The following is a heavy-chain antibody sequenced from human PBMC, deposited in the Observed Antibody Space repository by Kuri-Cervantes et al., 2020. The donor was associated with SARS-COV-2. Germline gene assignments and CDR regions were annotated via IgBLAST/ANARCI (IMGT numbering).Heavy chain of an antibody. Sequence: GGSLRLSCKASGGTFGSYAISWVRQAPGQGLEWMGGIIPIFGTANYAQKFQGRVTITADESTSTAYMELSSLRSGDTAVYYCARVPHSSRGGGYFDYWGQGTLVTVSS. J-gene: IGHJ4*02. CDR2: IIPIFGTA. CDR3: ARVPHSSRGGGYFDY. CDR1: GGTFGSYA. D-gene: IGHD6-13*01. V-gene: IGHV1-69*01.